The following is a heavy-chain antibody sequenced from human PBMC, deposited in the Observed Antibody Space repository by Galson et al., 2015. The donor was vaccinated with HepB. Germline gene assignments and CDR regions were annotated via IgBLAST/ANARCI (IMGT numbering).Heavy chain of an antibody. D-gene: IGHD3-3*01. V-gene: IGHV3-30*18. Sequence: SLRLSCAASGFTFSSYGIHWVRQAPGKGLEWVAVISYDGSNKYYADSVKGRFTISRDNSKNTLYPQMNSLRAEDTAVYYCAKDFAYDFWGGSDGYWGQGTLVTVSS. CDR2: ISYDGSNK. J-gene: IGHJ4*02. CDR3: AKDFAYDFWGGSDGY. CDR1: GFTFSSYG.